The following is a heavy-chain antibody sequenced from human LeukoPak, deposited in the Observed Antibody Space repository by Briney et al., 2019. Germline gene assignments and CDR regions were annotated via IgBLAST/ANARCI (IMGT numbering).Heavy chain of an antibody. CDR2: INPINPNSDDI. J-gene: IGHJ4*02. CDR1: GYTFTAYY. Sequence: ASVKVSCKTSGYTFTAYYMHWVRQAPRQGLEWMGWINPINPNSDDIHYAQKFRGRVTMTRETSISTAYVELSSLRADDTAVYYCARGGYSSSLYDYWGQGTLVTVSS. D-gene: IGHD6-13*01. CDR3: ARGGYSSSLYDY. V-gene: IGHV1-2*02.